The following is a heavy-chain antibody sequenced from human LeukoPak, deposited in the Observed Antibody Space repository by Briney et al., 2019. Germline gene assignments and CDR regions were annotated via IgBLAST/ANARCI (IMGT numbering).Heavy chain of an antibody. V-gene: IGHV4-59*07. CDR3: ASHDYGDAFDI. CDR2: IYYSGST. CDR1: GGSISSYY. J-gene: IGHJ3*02. D-gene: IGHD4-17*01. Sequence: PSDTLSLTCTVSGGSISSYYWSWLRQPPGKGLEWIGYIYYSGSTNYNPSLKSRVTISVDTSKNQFSLKLSSVTAADTAVYYCASHDYGDAFDIWGQGTMVTVSS.